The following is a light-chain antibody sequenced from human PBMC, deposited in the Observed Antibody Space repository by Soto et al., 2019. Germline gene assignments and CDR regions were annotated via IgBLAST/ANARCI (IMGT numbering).Light chain of an antibody. V-gene: IGKV3-15*01. CDR1: QDIRSS. J-gene: IGKJ4*01. CDR2: GAS. CDR3: QQDSSWPLT. Sequence: EIVMTQSPATLSVSPGERVTLSCRARQDIRSSLAWYQQKPGQAPRLLIYGASIRATGVPATFSGSGSGTEFTLSISSLQSEHLGVYYCQQDSSWPLTFGGGTKVEIK.